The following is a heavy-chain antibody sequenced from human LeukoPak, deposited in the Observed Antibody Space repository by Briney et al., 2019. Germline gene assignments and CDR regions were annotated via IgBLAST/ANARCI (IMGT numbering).Heavy chain of an antibody. D-gene: IGHD5-12*01. J-gene: IGHJ4*02. CDR2: ISATGTGT. CDR3: ARNENSGWGYFDY. V-gene: IGHV3-23*01. Sequence: GGSLRLSCAASGFTFSVYAMTWVRQAPGKGLEWVSTISATGTGTYYADSVKGRFTISRDHSKNTLYLQMNNLRDEDTAVYYCARNENSGWGYFDYWGQGTLVTVSS. CDR1: GFTFSVYA.